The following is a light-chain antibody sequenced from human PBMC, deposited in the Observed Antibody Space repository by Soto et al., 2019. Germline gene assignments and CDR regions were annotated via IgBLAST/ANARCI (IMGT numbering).Light chain of an antibody. CDR1: QSISSY. CDR2: AAS. J-gene: IGKJ2*01. CDR3: QQSYSTPWT. Sequence: DIQMTQSPSSLSASVGDRVTITCRASQSISSYLNWYQQKPGKAPKLLIYAASSLQSGVPSRFSGSGSGTDFTLTINSLQPEDFATYYCQQSYSTPWTLGQGTKLEIK. V-gene: IGKV1-39*01.